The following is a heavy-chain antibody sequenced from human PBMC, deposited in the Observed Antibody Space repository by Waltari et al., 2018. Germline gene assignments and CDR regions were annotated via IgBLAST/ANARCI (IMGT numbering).Heavy chain of an antibody. CDR1: GGSISSGSYY. J-gene: IGHJ4*02. D-gene: IGHD3-22*01. V-gene: IGHV4-61*09. CDR2: IYTSGST. Sequence: QVQLQESGPGLVKPSQTLSLTCTVSGGSISSGSYYWSWIRQPAGKGLEWIGYIYTSGSTNSNPSLKSRVTISVDTSKNQFSLKLSSVTAADTAVYYCAIHGTDSSGRFDYWGQGTLVTVSS. CDR3: AIHGTDSSGRFDY.